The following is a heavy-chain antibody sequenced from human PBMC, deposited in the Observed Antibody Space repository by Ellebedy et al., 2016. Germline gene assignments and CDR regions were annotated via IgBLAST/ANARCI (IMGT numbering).Heavy chain of an antibody. Sequence: SETLSLTXTVSGGSISSYYWSWIRQPPGKGLEWIGYIYYSGSTNYNPSLKSRVTISVDTSKNQFSLKLSSVTAADTAVYYCARYGSGSYLDYWGQGTLVTVSS. CDR2: IYYSGST. CDR3: ARYGSGSYLDY. CDR1: GGSISSYY. D-gene: IGHD3-10*01. J-gene: IGHJ4*02. V-gene: IGHV4-59*08.